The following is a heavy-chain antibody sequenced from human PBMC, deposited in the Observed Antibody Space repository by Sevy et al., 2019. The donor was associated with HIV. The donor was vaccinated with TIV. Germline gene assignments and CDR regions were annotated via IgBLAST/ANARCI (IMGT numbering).Heavy chain of an antibody. CDR3: AGGGFHSRY. CDR2: INQAGSDK. V-gene: IGHV3-7*01. J-gene: IGHJ4*02. Sequence: GGSLRLSCVASGFTFSDSWMTWVRQGPGKGLEWVANINQAGSDKYYVDSVRGRFTISRDNAKNSLYLQMNSLRVEDTALYYCAGGGFHSRYWGQGSLVTVSS. CDR1: GFTFSDSW. D-gene: IGHD2-15*01.